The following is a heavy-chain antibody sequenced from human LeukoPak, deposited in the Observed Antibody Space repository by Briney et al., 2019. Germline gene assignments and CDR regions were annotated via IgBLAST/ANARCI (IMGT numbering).Heavy chain of an antibody. Sequence: GGSLRLSCAASGFTFSSYGMHWVRQAPGKGLEWVAFIRYDGSNKYYADSVKGRFTISRDNSKNTLYLQMNSLRAEDTAVYYCARDMGSSWTHYFDYWGQGTLVTVSS. CDR3: ARDMGSSWTHYFDY. CDR2: IRYDGSNK. V-gene: IGHV3-30*02. J-gene: IGHJ4*02. CDR1: GFTFSSYG. D-gene: IGHD6-13*01.